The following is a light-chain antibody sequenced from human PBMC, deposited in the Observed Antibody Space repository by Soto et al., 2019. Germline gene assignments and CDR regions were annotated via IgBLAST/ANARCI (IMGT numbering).Light chain of an antibody. CDR3: QQYVTSPYI. V-gene: IGKV3-20*01. Sequence: DIVLTQSLGTLSLSPGERATLSCRASQSISSSYLAWYQQKPGQAPRLLIHGVSTRATGIPDRFSGSGSGTDFTLTISRLEPEDFAVYYCQQYVTSPYIFGQGTKLEIK. J-gene: IGKJ2*01. CDR1: QSISSSY. CDR2: GVS.